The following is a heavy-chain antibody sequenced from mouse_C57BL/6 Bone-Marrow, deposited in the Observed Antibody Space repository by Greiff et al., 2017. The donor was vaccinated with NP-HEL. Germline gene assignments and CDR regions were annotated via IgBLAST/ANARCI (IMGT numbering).Heavy chain of an antibody. CDR2: INPNNGGT. V-gene: IGHV1-18*01. Sequence: EVQLQQSGPELVKPGASVKIPCKASGYTFTDYNMDWVQQSHGKSLEWIGDINPNNGGTIYNQKFKGKATLTVDKSSSTAYMELRSLTSEDTAVYYCERRGDDNDSYYYAMDDWGQGTAVTVSS. CDR1: GYTFTDYN. J-gene: IGHJ4*01. CDR3: ERRGDDNDSYYYAMDD. D-gene: IGHD2-4*01.